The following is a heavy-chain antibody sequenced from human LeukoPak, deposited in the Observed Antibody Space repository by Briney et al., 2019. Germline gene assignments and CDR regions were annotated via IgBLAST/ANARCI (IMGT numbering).Heavy chain of an antibody. CDR3: ARRLRSTVTTWKTAAGGMDV. D-gene: IGHD4-11*01. CDR2: IYYSGST. CDR1: GGSIRSSSYY. V-gene: IGHV4-39*01. J-gene: IGHJ6*03. Sequence: SETLSLTCTVSGGSIRSSSYYWGWIRQPPGKGLEWIGSIYYSGSTYYNPSLKSRVTISVDTSKNQFSLKLSSVTAADTAVYYCARRLRSTVTTWKTAAGGMDVWGKGTTVTVSS.